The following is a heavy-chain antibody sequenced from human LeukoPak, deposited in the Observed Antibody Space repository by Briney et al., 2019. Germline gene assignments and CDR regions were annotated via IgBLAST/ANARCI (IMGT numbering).Heavy chain of an antibody. CDR3: ARDPYDAVAGAPDNDY. V-gene: IGHV1-69*01. Sequence: SVKVSCKASGGTFSSYAISWVRQAPGQGLEWMGGIIPIFGTANYAQKFQGRVTITADESTSTAYMEPSSLRSEDTAVYYCARDPYDAVAGAPDNDYWGQGTLVTVSS. CDR1: GGTFSSYA. CDR2: IIPIFGTA. J-gene: IGHJ4*02. D-gene: IGHD6-19*01.